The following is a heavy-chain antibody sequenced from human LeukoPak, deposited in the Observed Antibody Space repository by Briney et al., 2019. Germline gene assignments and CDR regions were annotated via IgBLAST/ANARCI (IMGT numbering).Heavy chain of an antibody. D-gene: IGHD3-9*01. CDR1: GGSISSYY. V-gene: IGHV4-59*08. Sequence: SETLSLTCTVSGGSISSYYWSWIRQPPGKGLEWIGYIYYSGSTNYNPALKSRVTISVDTSKNQFSLKLSSVTAADTAVYYCARDYDILTGSDYWGQGTLVTVSS. CDR3: ARDYDILTGSDY. J-gene: IGHJ4*02. CDR2: IYYSGST.